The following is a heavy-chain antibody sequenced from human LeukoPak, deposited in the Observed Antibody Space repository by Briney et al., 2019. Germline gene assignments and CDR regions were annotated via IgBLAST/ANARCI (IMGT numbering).Heavy chain of an antibody. Sequence: SETLSLTCTVSGGSISSYYWNWIRQRPGKGLEWIGDLYYSGSTNYNPSLKSRVTISVDSSKNHFSLRLRSVTAADTAVYYCAXXXXKTAVVLAHDYYYMDVWGQGTTVTISS. V-gene: IGHV4-59*01. CDR1: GGSISSYY. J-gene: IGHJ6*03. CDR2: LYYSGST. D-gene: IGHD4-23*01. CDR3: AXXXXKTAVVLAHDYYYMDV.